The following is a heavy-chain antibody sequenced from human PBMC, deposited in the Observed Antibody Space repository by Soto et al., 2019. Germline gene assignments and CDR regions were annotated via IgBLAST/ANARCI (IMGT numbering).Heavy chain of an antibody. CDR3: ARDSPPTYL. Sequence: QVQLVQSGAEVKKPGASVKVSCKASGYTFSSYAISWVRQAPGQGLEWMGWISAYNGNTNYAQKLQGRVTMPTDTSTSTAYMVLRRLRSDDTALYYCARDSPPTYLWGQGTLVTVSS. V-gene: IGHV1-18*01. CDR2: ISAYNGNT. J-gene: IGHJ5*02. CDR1: GYTFSSYA.